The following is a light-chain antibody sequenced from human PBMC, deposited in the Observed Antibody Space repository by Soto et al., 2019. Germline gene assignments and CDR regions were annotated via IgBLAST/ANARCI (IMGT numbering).Light chain of an antibody. V-gene: IGKV1-5*01. CDR2: DAS. J-gene: IGKJ4*01. CDR3: QQYNSYSPLT. Sequence: DIQMTQSPSSLSASLGDRVTISCRASQSISRYLNWYQQKPGKAPKLLIYDASSLKSGVPSRFSGSGSGTEFTLTISSLQPDDFATYYCQQYNSYSPLTFGGGTKVDIK. CDR1: QSISRY.